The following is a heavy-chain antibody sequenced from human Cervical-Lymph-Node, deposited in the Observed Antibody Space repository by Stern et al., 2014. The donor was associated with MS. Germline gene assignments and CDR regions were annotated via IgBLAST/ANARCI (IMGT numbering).Heavy chain of an antibody. V-gene: IGHV4-4*02. CDR1: GASISTDNW. D-gene: IGHD2-2*01. CDR2: VYHSGSA. Sequence: QVQLQESGPGLVKPSGTLSLTCAVSGASISTDNWWSWFRQPPGKGLEWIGEVYHSGSANYNPSLKSRVTMSVDESKNQFSLRLTSVTAADTAVYYCARDFEFQLLCDWGQGALVTVSS. J-gene: IGHJ4*02. CDR3: ARDFEFQLLCD.